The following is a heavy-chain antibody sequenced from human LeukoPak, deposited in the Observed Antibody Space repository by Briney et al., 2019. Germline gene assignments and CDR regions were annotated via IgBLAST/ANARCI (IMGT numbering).Heavy chain of an antibody. CDR3: AKDRLIKYYYGSSGDIDY. V-gene: IGHV3-30*18. Sequence: GGSLRLSCAASGFTFSSYGMHWVRQAPGKGLEWVAVISYDGSNKYYADSVKGRFTISRDNSKNTLYLQMNSLRAEDTAVYYCAKDRLIKYYYGSSGDIDYWGQGTLVTVSS. CDR1: GFTFSSYG. D-gene: IGHD3-22*01. J-gene: IGHJ4*02. CDR2: ISYDGSNK.